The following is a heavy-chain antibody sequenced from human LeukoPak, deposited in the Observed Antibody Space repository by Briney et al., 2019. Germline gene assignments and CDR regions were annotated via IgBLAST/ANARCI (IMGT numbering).Heavy chain of an antibody. J-gene: IGHJ5*02. V-gene: IGHV6-1*01. CDR3: ASGVWCFDP. D-gene: IGHD2-8*01. Sequence: SQTLSLSCAISGDSVSSNSAAWNWISQSPSRGLEWVVRTYYRSEWCNDYAVSVESRITIKPDTTNNQLSLQLNSVPPAVPAVTNGASGVWCFDPWGQGALVTVS. CDR1: GDSVSSNSAA. CDR2: TYYRSEWCN.